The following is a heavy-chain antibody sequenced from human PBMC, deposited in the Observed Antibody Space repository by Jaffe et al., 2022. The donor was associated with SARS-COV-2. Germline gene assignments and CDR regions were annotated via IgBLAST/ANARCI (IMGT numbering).Heavy chain of an antibody. Sequence: QVQLVQSGAEVKKSGASVKVSCKASGYPFLSYYIYWVREAPGQGLEWMGIINPSGGRTTYAQKLQGRLTLTRDAPANTVYMELSSLRSEDTALYYCVRGVYYGAFDIWGQGTMVTVSS. J-gene: IGHJ3*02. D-gene: IGHD3-22*01. CDR2: INPSGGRT. V-gene: IGHV1-46*04. CDR3: VRGVYYGAFDI. CDR1: GYPFLSYY.